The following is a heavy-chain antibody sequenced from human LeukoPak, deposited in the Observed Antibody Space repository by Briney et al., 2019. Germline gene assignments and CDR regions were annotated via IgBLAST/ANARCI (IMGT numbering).Heavy chain of an antibody. Sequence: GASVKVSCKASGGTFSSYAISWVRQAPGQGLEWMGRIIPILGIANYAQKFQGRVTITADKSTSTAYMELSSLRSEDTAVYYCARECTVTTGAFDIWGQGTMVTVSS. CDR3: ARECTVTTGAFDI. CDR1: GGTFSSYA. CDR2: IIPILGIA. D-gene: IGHD4-11*01. V-gene: IGHV1-69*04. J-gene: IGHJ3*02.